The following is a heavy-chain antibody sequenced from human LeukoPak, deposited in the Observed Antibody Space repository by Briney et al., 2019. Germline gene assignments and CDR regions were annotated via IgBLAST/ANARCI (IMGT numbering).Heavy chain of an antibody. J-gene: IGHJ4*02. V-gene: IGHV3-23*01. Sequence: GGSLRLSCAASGFTFSSYAMSWVRQAPGQGLEWVSAISGSGGSTYYADSVKGRFTISRDNSKNTLYLQMNSLRAEDTAVYYCAKDRAPIAARPDGGFDYWGKGTLVTVSS. CDR1: GFTFSSYA. CDR3: AKDRAPIAARPDGGFDY. D-gene: IGHD6-6*01. CDR2: ISGSGGST.